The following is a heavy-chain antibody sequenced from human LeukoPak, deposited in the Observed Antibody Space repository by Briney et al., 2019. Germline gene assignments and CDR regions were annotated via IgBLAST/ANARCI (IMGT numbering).Heavy chain of an antibody. J-gene: IGHJ4*02. V-gene: IGHV4-39*01. D-gene: IGHD3-22*01. CDR1: GFTFSSYSMN. CDR3: ARQNYYDSSGNFDY. Sequence: GSLRLSCAASGFTFSSYSMNWVRQPPGKGLEWIGSIYYSGSTYYNPSLKSRVTISVDTSKNQFSLKLSSVTAADTAVYYCARQNYYDSSGNFDYWGQGTLVTVSS. CDR2: IYYSGST.